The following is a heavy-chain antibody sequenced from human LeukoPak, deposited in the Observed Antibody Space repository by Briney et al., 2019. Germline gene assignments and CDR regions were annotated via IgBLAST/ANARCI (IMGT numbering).Heavy chain of an antibody. CDR2: ISSSSSYI. J-gene: IGHJ6*02. D-gene: IGHD4-23*01. V-gene: IGHV3-21*01. CDR3: ARTFGYGGNSGFPEYGMDV. CDR1: GFTFSSYS. Sequence: GGSLRLSCAASGFTFSSYSMNWVRQAPGKGLEWVSSISSSSSYIYYADSVKGRFTISRDNAKNSLYLQMNSLRAEDTAVYYCARTFGYGGNSGFPEYGMDVWGQGTTVTVSS.